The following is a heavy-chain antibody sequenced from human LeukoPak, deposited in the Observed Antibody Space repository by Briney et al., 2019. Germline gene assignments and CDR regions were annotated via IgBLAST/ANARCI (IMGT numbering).Heavy chain of an antibody. J-gene: IGHJ4*02. Sequence: GGSLRLSCAASRFTFSSYAMSWVRQAPGKGLEWVSGISGSGGSTYYADSVKGRFTISRDNSKNTLYLQMNSLRAEDTAVYYCAKEDITGYSSSCILCSPMDYWGQGTLVTVSS. D-gene: IGHD6-13*01. CDR3: AKEDITGYSSSCILCSPMDY. CDR2: ISGSGGST. V-gene: IGHV3-23*01. CDR1: RFTFSSYA.